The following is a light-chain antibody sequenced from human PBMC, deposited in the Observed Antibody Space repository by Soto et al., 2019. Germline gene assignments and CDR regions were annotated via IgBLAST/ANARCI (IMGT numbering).Light chain of an antibody. J-gene: IGLJ3*02. Sequence: QAVVTQEPSLTVSPGETVTLTCGSNTGPGTSRLYPHWFQQRPGQAPITLIYDTTNKHSWTPARFSGSLLGGKAALTLSGAQPEDEAEYFCMVSYAGSRVFGGGTKLTVL. CDR1: TGPGTSRLY. CDR2: DTT. V-gene: IGLV7-46*01. CDR3: MVSYAGSRV.